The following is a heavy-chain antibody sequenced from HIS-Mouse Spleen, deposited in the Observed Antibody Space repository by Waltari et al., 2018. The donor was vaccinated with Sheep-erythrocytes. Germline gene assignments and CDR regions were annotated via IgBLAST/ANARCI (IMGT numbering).Heavy chain of an antibody. V-gene: IGHV4-39*07. CDR3: ARDEGTYYDFWSGYPPSYYFDY. CDR2: IYYSGST. CDR1: GGPIRSRRYY. J-gene: IGHJ4*02. D-gene: IGHD3-3*01. Sequence: QLQPQESGPGLVKPSETLSLPCTVSGGPIRSRRYYWGWIRHPPGKGLEWIGSIYYSGSTYYNPSLKSRVTISVDTSKNQFSLKLSSVTAADTAVYYCARDEGTYYDFWSGYPPSYYFDYWGQGTLVTVSS.